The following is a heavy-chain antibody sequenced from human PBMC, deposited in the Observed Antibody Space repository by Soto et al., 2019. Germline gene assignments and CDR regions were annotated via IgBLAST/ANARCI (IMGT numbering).Heavy chain of an antibody. Sequence: PSETLSLTCTVYGGSISSGDYYWSWIRQPPGKGLEWIGYIYYSGSTYYNPSLKSRVTISVDTSKNQFSLKLSSVTAADTAVYYCARGGYSYVPYYFDYWGQGTLVTVSS. D-gene: IGHD5-18*01. V-gene: IGHV4-30-4*01. CDR2: IYYSGST. J-gene: IGHJ4*02. CDR1: GGSISSGDYY. CDR3: ARGGYSYVPYYFDY.